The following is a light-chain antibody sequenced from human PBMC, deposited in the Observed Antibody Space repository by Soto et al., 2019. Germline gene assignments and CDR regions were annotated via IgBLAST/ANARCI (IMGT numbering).Light chain of an antibody. CDR1: QSISSY. CDR2: AAS. Sequence: DIQMAQPPSSVCPCVGDRVTITCRASQSISSYLNWYQQKPGKAPKLLIYAASSLQSGVASRFSGSGSGTDFTLTISSLQPEDFATYYCQKSYSTPRTFGQGTKVDIK. V-gene: IGKV1-39*01. CDR3: QKSYSTPRT. J-gene: IGKJ1*01.